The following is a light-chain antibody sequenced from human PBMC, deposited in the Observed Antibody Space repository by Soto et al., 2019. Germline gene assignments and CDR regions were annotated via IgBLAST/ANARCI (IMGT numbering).Light chain of an antibody. CDR3: CSYTGMSTYV. CDR2: EVS. V-gene: IGLV2-14*01. J-gene: IGLJ1*01. Sequence: QSALTQPASVSGSPGQSITISCSGTSNDIGGFAFVSWYQQRPGKAPQLLIYEVSNRPSGVSDRFSASKSCNTASLTISGLQTEDEADYFCCSYTGMSTYVFGTGTKLTVL. CDR1: SNDIGGFAF.